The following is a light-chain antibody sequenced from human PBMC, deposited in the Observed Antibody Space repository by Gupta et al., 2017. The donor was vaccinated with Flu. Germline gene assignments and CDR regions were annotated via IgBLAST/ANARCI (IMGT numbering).Light chain of an antibody. J-gene: IGKJ4*01. Sequence: EIVLTPSPATLSLSPGERATLSCRASQSVSSYLAWYQQKPGQAPRLLISDASNRATGIPARFSGSGSGTDFTLTISSLEPADFAVYFCQQRSSWPLTFGGGTKVEIK. V-gene: IGKV3-11*01. CDR2: DAS. CDR1: QSVSSY. CDR3: QQRSSWPLT.